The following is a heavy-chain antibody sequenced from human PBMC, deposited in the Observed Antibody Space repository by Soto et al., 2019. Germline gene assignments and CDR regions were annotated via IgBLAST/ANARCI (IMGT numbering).Heavy chain of an antibody. CDR3: ARVIGGSYFAFDI. D-gene: IGHD1-26*01. CDR1: GGTFSSYA. V-gene: IGHV1-69*13. Sequence: SVKVSCKASGGTFSSYAISWVRQAPGQGLEWMGGIIPIFGTANYAQKFQGRVTITADESTSTAYMELRSLRSDDTAVYYCARVIGGSYFAFDIWGQGTMVTVSS. J-gene: IGHJ3*02. CDR2: IIPIFGTA.